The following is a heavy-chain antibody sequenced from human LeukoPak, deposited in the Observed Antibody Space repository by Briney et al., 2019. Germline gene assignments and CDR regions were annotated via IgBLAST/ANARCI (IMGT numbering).Heavy chain of an antibody. J-gene: IGHJ4*02. Sequence: GGSLRLSCAASGFTVSSNYMSWVRQAPGKGLEWVSVIYSGGSTYYADSVKGRFTISRDNPKNTLYLQMNSLRAEDTAVYYCARSRPRWGPGPGTFDYWGQGTLVTVSS. CDR1: GFTVSSNY. V-gene: IGHV3-53*01. CDR2: IYSGGST. CDR3: ARSRPRWGPGPGTFDY. D-gene: IGHD3-10*01.